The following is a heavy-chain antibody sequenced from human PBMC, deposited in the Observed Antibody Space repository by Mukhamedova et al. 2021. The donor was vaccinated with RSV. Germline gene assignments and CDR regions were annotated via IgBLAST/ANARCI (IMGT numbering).Heavy chain of an antibody. V-gene: IGHV3-48*02. CDR3: ARDSGGTARSSGMDV. Sequence: FNTYDMNWVRQAPGKGLEWLSYISRSSAAIYYADSVKGRFTISRDSADNSLYLQMNGLRDKDTAIYYCARDSGGTARSSGMDVWGQ. J-gene: IGHJ6*02. CDR2: ISRSSAAI. D-gene: IGHD1-7*01. CDR1: FNTYD.